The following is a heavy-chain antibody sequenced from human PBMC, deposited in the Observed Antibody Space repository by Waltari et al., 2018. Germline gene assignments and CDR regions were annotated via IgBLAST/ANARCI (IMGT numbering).Heavy chain of an antibody. D-gene: IGHD1-26*01. CDR3: AKREVGATIDY. CDR2: ISGIGGST. CDR1: GFTFSSYA. J-gene: IGHJ4*02. V-gene: IGHV3-23*01. Sequence: EVQLLESGGGLVQPGGSLRLSCAASGFTFSSYAMSWVRQAPGKGVEWVSAISGIGGSTYYSASVKGRFTISRDNSKNTLYLQMNSLRAEDTAVYYCAKREVGATIDYWGQGTLVTVSS.